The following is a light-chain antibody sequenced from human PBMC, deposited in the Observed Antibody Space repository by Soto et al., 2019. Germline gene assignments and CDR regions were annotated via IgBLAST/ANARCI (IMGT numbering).Light chain of an antibody. CDR1: SSDVGGYNY. CDR2: DVS. Sequence: QSALTQPASVSGSPGQSITISCTGTSSDVGGYNYVSWYQQHTGKAPKLMIYDVSNRPSGVSNRYSGSKSGNTASMTISGLQAENEAYYYCSSYTSSSAYVFGTGTKLTVL. CDR3: SSYTSSSAYV. J-gene: IGLJ1*01. V-gene: IGLV2-14*01.